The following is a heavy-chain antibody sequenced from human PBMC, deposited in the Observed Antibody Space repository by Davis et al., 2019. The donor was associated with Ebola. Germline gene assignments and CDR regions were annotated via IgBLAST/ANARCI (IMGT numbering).Heavy chain of an antibody. J-gene: IGHJ3*02. D-gene: IGHD1-20*01. CDR1: GNSFSSLW. CDR3: ATLRRTITGMDDGFDI. V-gene: IGHV5-51*01. Sequence: GESLKISCKGSGNSFSSLWIAWVRQMPGKGLEWMGIIYTGDSDTRYSPSFRGQVTISADNSITTAYLQWSALRASDTAIYFCATLRRTITGMDDGFDIWGQGTKVTVSS. CDR2: IYTGDSDT.